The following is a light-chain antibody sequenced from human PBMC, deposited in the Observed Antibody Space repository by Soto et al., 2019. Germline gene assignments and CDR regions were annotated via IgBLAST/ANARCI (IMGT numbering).Light chain of an antibody. CDR2: EAN. CDR3: SSYTDSSNYV. J-gene: IGLJ1*01. V-gene: IGLV2-14*02. CDR1: NSDVGNFNL. Sequence: QSALTQPASVSGSPGQSITISCTGTNSDVGNFNLVSWYQQHPDKAPKLIIYEANKRPSGVSGRFSGSKSGNTASLTISGLQAEDEADYYCSSYTDSSNYVFGTGTKVTVL.